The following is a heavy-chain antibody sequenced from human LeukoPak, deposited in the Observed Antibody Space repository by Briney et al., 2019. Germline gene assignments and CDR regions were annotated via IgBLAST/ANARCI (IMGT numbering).Heavy chain of an antibody. Sequence: SETLSLTCTVSAGSISSYYWSWIRQPPGKGLEWIGYIYYSGSTNYNPSLKSRVTISVDTSKSQFSLKLSSVTAADTAVYYCARGVLLFDPWGQGTLVTVSS. CDR3: ARGVLLFDP. V-gene: IGHV4-59*01. J-gene: IGHJ5*02. CDR1: AGSISSYY. CDR2: IYYSGST.